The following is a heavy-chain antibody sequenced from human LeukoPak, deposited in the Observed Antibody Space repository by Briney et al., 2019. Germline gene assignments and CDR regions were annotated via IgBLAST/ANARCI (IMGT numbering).Heavy chain of an antibody. D-gene: IGHD3-9*01. Sequence: GGSLRLSCAASGFTFSSYGMHWVRQAPGKGLEWVAFIRHDGSNKYYADSVKGRFTISRDNSKNTLYLQMNSLRAEDTAVYYCARGPPYYDILTGPLGGFDYWGQGTLVTASS. CDR3: ARGPPYYDILTGPLGGFDY. V-gene: IGHV3-30*02. J-gene: IGHJ4*02. CDR2: IRHDGSNK. CDR1: GFTFSSYG.